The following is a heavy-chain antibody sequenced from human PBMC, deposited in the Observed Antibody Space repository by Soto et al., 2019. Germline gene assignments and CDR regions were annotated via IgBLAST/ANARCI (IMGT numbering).Heavy chain of an antibody. CDR2: IHSDGSST. J-gene: IGHJ3*01. CDR1: GFTFSYYW. D-gene: IGHD3-10*01. V-gene: IGHV3-74*01. CDR3: ASGDRGAFDL. Sequence: EVQLVESGGGLVRPGGSLRLSCAASGFTFSYYWMHWVRQAPGKGLVWVSRIHSDGSSTTYADFVKGRFIISRDNARNTVYLQMNSVRVEDTAVYYCASGDRGAFDLWGQGTVVTVSS.